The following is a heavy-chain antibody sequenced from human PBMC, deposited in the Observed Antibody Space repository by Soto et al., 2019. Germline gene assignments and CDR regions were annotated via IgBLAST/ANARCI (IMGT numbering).Heavy chain of an antibody. J-gene: IGHJ3*02. V-gene: IGHV4-4*02. Sequence: QVQLQESDPGLVKPSGTLSLTCAVSGVSISISNWWAWVRQAPGKGLEWIGEIDHSGTTNYNPSLNSRVTISLDRSKNQFSLRLSSVAAADTAVYFCARGKFYAFDIWGQGTMVTVSS. CDR2: IDHSGTT. CDR3: ARGKFYAFDI. CDR1: GVSISISNW.